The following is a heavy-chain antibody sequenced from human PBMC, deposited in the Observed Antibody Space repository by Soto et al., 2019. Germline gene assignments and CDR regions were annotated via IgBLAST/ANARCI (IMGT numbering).Heavy chain of an antibody. CDR2: IYYSGST. CDR3: ARETVVVTAMESDY. J-gene: IGHJ4*02. CDR1: GGSISSGDYY. D-gene: IGHD2-21*02. Sequence: QVQLQESGPGLVKPSQTLSLTCTVSGGSISSGDYYWSWIRQPPGKGLAWIGYIYYSGSTYYNPSLKSRVTISVDTSKNQFSLKRSSVTAADTAVYYCARETVVVTAMESDYWGQGTLVTVSS. V-gene: IGHV4-30-4*01.